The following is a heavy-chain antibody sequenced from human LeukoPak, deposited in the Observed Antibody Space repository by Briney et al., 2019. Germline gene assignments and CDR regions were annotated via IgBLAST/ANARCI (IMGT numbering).Heavy chain of an antibody. CDR2: ISSSGGY. CDR1: GXTFSSYA. J-gene: IGHJ5*01. D-gene: IGHD2-8*01. V-gene: IGHV3-21*01. CDR3: ARHNGWFDY. Sequence: NPGGSLRLSCAASGXTFSSYAMSWVRQAPGKGLEWISYISSSGGYMYADSVKGRFTISRDNAKNSLSLQMNSLRVEDMGVYYCARHNGWFDYWGQGTLVTVSS.